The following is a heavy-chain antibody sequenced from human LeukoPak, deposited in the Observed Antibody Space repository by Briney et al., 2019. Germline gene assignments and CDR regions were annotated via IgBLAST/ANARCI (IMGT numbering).Heavy chain of an antibody. J-gene: IGHJ4*02. D-gene: IGHD6-13*01. CDR2: ISSSSSYI. CDR1: GFTFSSYS. Sequence: GGSLRLSCAASGFTFSSYSMNWVRQAPGKGLEWVSSISSSSSYIYYADSVKGRFTISRDNAKNSLYLQMNSLRAEDTAVYYCARAGMVAAAGNYWGQGTLVTVSS. V-gene: IGHV3-21*01. CDR3: ARAGMVAAAGNY.